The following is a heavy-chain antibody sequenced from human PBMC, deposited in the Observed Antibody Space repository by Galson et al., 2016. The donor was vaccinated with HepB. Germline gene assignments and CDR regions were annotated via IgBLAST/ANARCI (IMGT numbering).Heavy chain of an antibody. CDR2: ITGKGSHYAT. Sequence: SLRLSCAASGFSFSDSVIYWVRQASGKGLEWVGRITGKGSHYATTYSASVKGRFSVSRDDSKNTAYLQMNSLKTQDTAVYYCTSATSGKPNSTWGQGTLVTVSS. CDR3: TSATSGKPNST. CDR1: GFSFSDSV. V-gene: IGHV3-73*01. J-gene: IGHJ5*02. D-gene: IGHD3-10*01.